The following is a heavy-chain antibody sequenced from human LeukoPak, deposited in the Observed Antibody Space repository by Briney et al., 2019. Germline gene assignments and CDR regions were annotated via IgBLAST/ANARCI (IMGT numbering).Heavy chain of an antibody. V-gene: IGHV3-48*01. Sequence: PGGSLRLSCAASGFTFSSYGMNWVRQAPGKGLEWVSYISSSSSNIDYADSVKGRFTISRDNVKNSLYLQMNSLRAEDTAVYYCARGRPGSMDVWGQGTTVTVSS. CDR2: ISSSSSNI. CDR3: ARGRPGSMDV. CDR1: GFTFSSYG. D-gene: IGHD3-10*01. J-gene: IGHJ6*02.